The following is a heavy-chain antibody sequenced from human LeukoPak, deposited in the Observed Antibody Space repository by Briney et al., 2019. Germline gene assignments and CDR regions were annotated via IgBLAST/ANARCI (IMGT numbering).Heavy chain of an antibody. Sequence: SETLSLTCTVSGGSISSYYWSWIRQPPGKGLEWIGYIYYSGSTNYNPSLKSRVTISVDTSKNQFSLKLSSVTAADTAVYYRARAVAVAANWFDPWGQGTLVTVSS. V-gene: IGHV4-59*01. J-gene: IGHJ5*02. CDR3: ARAVAVAANWFDP. D-gene: IGHD6-19*01. CDR2: IYYSGST. CDR1: GGSISSYY.